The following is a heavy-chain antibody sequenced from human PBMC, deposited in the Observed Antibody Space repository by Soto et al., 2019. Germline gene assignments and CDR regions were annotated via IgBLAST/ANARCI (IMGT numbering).Heavy chain of an antibody. CDR3: ARGGLQRDLDV. J-gene: IGHJ6*02. CDR2: VNNDGTDT. Sequence: EVQLVESGGGLVQPGGSLRLSCAASGFTFSNYWMHWVRQAPGKGLVWVSRVNNDGTDTTHADSVKGRFTISRDNAENTLYLNMNSLRAEDTSLYYCARGGLQRDLDVWGQGSTVTVSS. D-gene: IGHD6-25*01. V-gene: IGHV3-74*03. CDR1: GFTFSNYW.